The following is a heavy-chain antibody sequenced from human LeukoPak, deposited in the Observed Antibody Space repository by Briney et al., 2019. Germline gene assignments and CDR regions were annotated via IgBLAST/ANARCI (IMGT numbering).Heavy chain of an antibody. Sequence: GGSLRLSCAASGFTFSFYTMNWFRQAPGKGLEWVSIITNNYTYYANSGKRRFTISRDNAKTSLYLQMNSLRAEETAVYYCARGGCSSGSCYWRPDYWGQGTLVTVSS. D-gene: IGHD2-15*01. V-gene: IGHV3-21*01. CDR1: GFTFSFYT. J-gene: IGHJ4*02. CDR3: ARGGCSSGSCYWRPDY. CDR2: ITNNYT.